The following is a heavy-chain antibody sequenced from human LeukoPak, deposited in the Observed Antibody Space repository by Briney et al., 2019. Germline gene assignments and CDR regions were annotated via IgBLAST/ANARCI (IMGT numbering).Heavy chain of an antibody. Sequence: GGSLRLSCAASGFTFSDYYMSWIRQAPGQGLEWVSYISSSGSIIYYADSVKGRFTISRDNAKNSLYLQMNSLRAEDTAVYYCASVEQQLAGDYWGQGTLVTVSS. CDR2: ISSSGSII. CDR3: ASVEQQLAGDY. J-gene: IGHJ4*02. CDR1: GFTFSDYY. V-gene: IGHV3-11*04. D-gene: IGHD6-13*01.